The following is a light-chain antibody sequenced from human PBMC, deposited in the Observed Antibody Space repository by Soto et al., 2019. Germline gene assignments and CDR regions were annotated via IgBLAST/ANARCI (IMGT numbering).Light chain of an antibody. CDR2: GAS. V-gene: IGKV3-15*01. Sequence: EIVMTQSPASLSVSPGERATLSCRASQSVSSNLAWYQQKPGQAPRLLIYGASTGATGVPARFSGSGSGTDFTLTIRSLQSEDFAVYYCQQYNNWPRTFGQGTKVEIK. CDR1: QSVSSN. CDR3: QQYNNWPRT. J-gene: IGKJ1*01.